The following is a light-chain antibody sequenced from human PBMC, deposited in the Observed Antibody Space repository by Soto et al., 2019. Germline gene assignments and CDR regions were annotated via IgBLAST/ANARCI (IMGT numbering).Light chain of an antibody. CDR2: RAS. CDR1: QSINNYF. V-gene: IGKV3-20*01. CDR3: QQYTNAPRT. Sequence: EIVLTQSPGTLSLSPGETATLSCRASQSINNYFLAWHQQRTGQPPRILIFRASQRASGIPYRFRGSGSGTDFTLAITRLEPEDFAEYYCQQYTNAPRTFGQGTKVEIK. J-gene: IGKJ1*01.